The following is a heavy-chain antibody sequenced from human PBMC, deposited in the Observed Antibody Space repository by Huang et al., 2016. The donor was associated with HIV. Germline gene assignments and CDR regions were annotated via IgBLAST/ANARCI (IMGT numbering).Heavy chain of an antibody. CDR1: GDSVDSSYSY. CDR2: IYSNVNT. CDR3: SRGPSTPATEL. D-gene: IGHD1-1*01. Sequence: QVQLQESGQGLVKPSDTLSLTCSVSGDSVDSSYSYWGWVRQPPGKGLEWMGSIYSNVNTYYNKYLKSRITISVDTSKNHFSLKLKTVTAADTAVYYCSRGPSTPATELWGQGTMVTVSS. J-gene: IGHJ3*01. V-gene: IGHV4-39*02.